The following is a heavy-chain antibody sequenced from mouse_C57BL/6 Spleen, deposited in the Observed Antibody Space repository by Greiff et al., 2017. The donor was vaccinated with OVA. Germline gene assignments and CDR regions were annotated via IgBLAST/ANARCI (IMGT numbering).Heavy chain of an antibody. CDR1: GFTFSSYA. CDR3: TRIYYVPGAMDY. D-gene: IGHD2-1*01. J-gene: IGHJ4*01. V-gene: IGHV5-9-1*02. CDR2: ISSGGDYI. Sequence: EVKLQESGEGLVKPGGSLKLSCAASGFTFSSYAMSWVRQTPEKRLEWVAYISSGGDYIYYADTVKGRFTISRDNARNTLYLQMSSLKSEDTATYYCTRIYYVPGAMDYWGQGTSVTVSS.